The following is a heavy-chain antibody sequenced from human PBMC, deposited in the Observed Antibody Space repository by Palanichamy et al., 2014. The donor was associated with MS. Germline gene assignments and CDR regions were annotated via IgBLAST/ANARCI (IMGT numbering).Heavy chain of an antibody. D-gene: IGHD1-14*01. Sequence: EVQLLESGGDVVWPGGSLRLSCAASGFTFSVYGLSWVRQAPGRGLEWVSDISASGLNTHYADSVKGRFTISRDTSKNTLYLQMNSLRVEDTAIYYCAKDPRIGRGAFDIWGQGTMVIVSS. V-gene: IGHV3-23*01. CDR1: GFTFSVYG. J-gene: IGHJ3*02. CDR3: AKDPRIGRGAFDI. CDR2: ISASGLNT.